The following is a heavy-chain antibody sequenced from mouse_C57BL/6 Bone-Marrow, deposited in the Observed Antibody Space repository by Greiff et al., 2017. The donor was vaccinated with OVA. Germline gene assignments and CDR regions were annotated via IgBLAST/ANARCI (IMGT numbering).Heavy chain of an antibody. V-gene: IGHV5-15*01. CDR1: GFTFSDYG. CDR3: ARHGGYDYDGDWYFDV. Sequence: EVKLMESGGGLVQPGGSLKLSCAASGFTFSDYGMAWVRQAPRKGPEWVAFISNLAYSIYYADTVTGRFTISRENAKNTLYLEMSSLRSEDTAMYYCARHGGYDYDGDWYFDVWGTGTTVTVSS. J-gene: IGHJ1*03. D-gene: IGHD2-4*01. CDR2: ISNLAYSI.